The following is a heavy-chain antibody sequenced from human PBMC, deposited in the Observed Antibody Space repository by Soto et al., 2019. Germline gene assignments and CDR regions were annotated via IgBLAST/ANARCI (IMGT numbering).Heavy chain of an antibody. D-gene: IGHD3-22*01. Sequence: GESLKISCMGSGYSFAGYWITWVRQKPGKGLEWMGRIDPSDSPTYYSPSFRGHVTISATKSITTVFLQWSSLRASDTAMYYCARQIYDSDTGPNFQYYFDSWGQGTPVTVSS. CDR2: IDPSDSPT. CDR3: ARQIYDSDTGPNFQYYFDS. CDR1: GYSFAGYW. V-gene: IGHV5-10-1*01. J-gene: IGHJ4*02.